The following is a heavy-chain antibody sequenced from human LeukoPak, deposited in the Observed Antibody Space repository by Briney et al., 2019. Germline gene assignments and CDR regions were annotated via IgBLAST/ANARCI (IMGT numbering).Heavy chain of an antibody. Sequence: GGSLRLSCAASGFTFSSYWMHWVRQAPGKGLVWVSRITSDGSSKNYADSVKGRFTISRDNAKNTLYLQMNSLRAEDTAVYDCARDEACGGDCFNWFDPWGQGTLVTVS. CDR2: ITSDGSSK. D-gene: IGHD2-21*01. CDR1: GFTFSSYW. CDR3: ARDEACGGDCFNWFDP. V-gene: IGHV3-74*01. J-gene: IGHJ5*02.